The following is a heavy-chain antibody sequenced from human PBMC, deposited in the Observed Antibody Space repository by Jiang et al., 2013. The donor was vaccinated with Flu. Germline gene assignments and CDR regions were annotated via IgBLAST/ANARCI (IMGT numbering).Heavy chain of an antibody. CDR1: GAPFTDHY. Sequence: LLKPSETLSLTCAVYGAPFTDHYWSWIRQSPGKGLEWIGEINHRGSPNYNPSLKSRVSISIDTSKNQLSLKLTSVTAADTAVYYCVRDISVSTFIHEDVWFDPWGQGTLVTVSS. V-gene: IGHV4-34*01. CDR2: INHRGSP. D-gene: IGHD2/OR15-2a*01. CDR3: VRDISVSTFIHEDVWFDP. J-gene: IGHJ5*02.